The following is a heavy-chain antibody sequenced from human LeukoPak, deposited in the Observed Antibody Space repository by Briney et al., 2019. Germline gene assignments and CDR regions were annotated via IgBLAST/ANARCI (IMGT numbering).Heavy chain of an antibody. Sequence: GRSLRLSCAASGFTFSSYAMHWVRQAPGKGLEWVAVISYDGSNKYYADSVKGRFTISRDNSKNTLYLQMNSQRAEDTAVYYCARDPRGNFPYFDYWGQGTLVTVSS. J-gene: IGHJ4*02. CDR2: ISYDGSNK. D-gene: IGHD4-23*01. CDR3: ARDPRGNFPYFDY. V-gene: IGHV3-30-3*01. CDR1: GFTFSSYA.